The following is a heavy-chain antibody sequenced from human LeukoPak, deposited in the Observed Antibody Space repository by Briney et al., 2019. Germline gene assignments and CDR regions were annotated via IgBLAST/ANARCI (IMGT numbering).Heavy chain of an antibody. D-gene: IGHD3-16*01. CDR2: ISSSGKT. Sequence: PSETLSLTCTVSGDSFSTSQWSWFRQPPGKGVEWIGYISSSGKTSYNPSLKSRLTISVDTSKNQFSLKLTSVTVADTAVYFCARVGRGDHTWGSYYCDHWGQGTLVSVSS. CDR1: GDSFSTSQ. J-gene: IGHJ4*02. V-gene: IGHV4-59*13. CDR3: ARVGRGDHTWGSYYCDH.